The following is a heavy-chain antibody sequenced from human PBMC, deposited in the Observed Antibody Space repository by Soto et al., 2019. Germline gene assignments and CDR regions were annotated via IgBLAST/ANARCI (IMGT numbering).Heavy chain of an antibody. V-gene: IGHV3-49*04. CDR1: GFTFGDYA. CDR2: IRSKAYGGTT. J-gene: IGHJ4*02. CDR3: TRVPRGYSYGYLDY. Sequence: GGSLRLSCTASGFTFGDYAMSWVRQAPGKGLEWVGFIRSKAYGGTTEYAASVKGRFTISRDDSKSIAYLQMNSLKTEDTAVYYCTRVPRGYSYGYLDYWGQGTLVTVSS. D-gene: IGHD5-18*01.